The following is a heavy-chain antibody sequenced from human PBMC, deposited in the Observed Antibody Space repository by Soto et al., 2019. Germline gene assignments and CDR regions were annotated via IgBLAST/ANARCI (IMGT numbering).Heavy chain of an antibody. CDR2: ISSSSSYI. CDR3: ARDAGSSGWSSFDY. J-gene: IGHJ4*02. Sequence: GGSLRLSCAASGFTFSSYSMNWVRQAPGKGLEWVSSISSSSSYIYYADSVKGRFTISRDNAKNSLYLQMNSLRAEDTAVYYCARDAGSSGWSSFDYWGQGTLVTVSS. V-gene: IGHV3-21*01. D-gene: IGHD6-19*01. CDR1: GFTFSSYS.